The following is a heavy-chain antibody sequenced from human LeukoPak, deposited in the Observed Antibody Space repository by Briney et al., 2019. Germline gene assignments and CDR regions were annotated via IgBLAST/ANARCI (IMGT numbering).Heavy chain of an antibody. CDR1: GGSISSSNW. CDR3: ARGSLYCSSTSCYTFNWFDP. J-gene: IGHJ5*02. D-gene: IGHD2-2*02. V-gene: IGHV4-4*02. CDR2: IYHSGST. Sequence: SETLSLTCAVSGGSISSSNWWSWVRQPPGKGLEWIGEIYHSGSTNYNPSLKSRVTISVDTSKNQFSLKLSSVTAVDTAVYYCARGSLYCSSTSCYTFNWFDPWGQGTLVTVSS.